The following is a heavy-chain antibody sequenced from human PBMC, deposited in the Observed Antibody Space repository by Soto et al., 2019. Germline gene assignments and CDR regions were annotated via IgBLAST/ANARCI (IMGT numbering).Heavy chain of an antibody. V-gene: IGHV3-30*18. CDR1: GFSFSAHG. D-gene: IGHD2-21*01. J-gene: IGHJ6*02. CDR3: AKDGGGGYQPPNYYFYGLDV. CDR2: ISYDGINK. Sequence: GGSLRLSCAASGFSFSAHGMHWVRQAPGKGLEWVAVISYDGINKDYADSVEGRLTISRDNSKNTLYLQLDSLRIEATGIYYCAKDGGGGYQPPNYYFYGLDVWGQGTTVTVSS.